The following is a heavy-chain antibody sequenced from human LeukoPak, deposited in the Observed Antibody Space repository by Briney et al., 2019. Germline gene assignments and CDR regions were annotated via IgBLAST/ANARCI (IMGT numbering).Heavy chain of an antibody. CDR2: INPNSGGT. V-gene: IGHV1-2*02. D-gene: IGHD3-22*01. J-gene: IGHJ4*02. Sequence: ASVKVPCKASGYTFTGYYMHWVRQAPGQGLEWMGWINPNSGGTNYAQKFQGRVTMTRDTSISTAYMELSRLRSDDTAVYYCARDRPYYYDSKGDYWGQGTLVTVSS. CDR1: GYTFTGYY. CDR3: ARDRPYYYDSKGDY.